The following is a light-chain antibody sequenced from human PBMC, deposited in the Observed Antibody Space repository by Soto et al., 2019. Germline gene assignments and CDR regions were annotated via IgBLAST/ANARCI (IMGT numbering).Light chain of an antibody. CDR2: GAS. J-gene: IGKJ2*02. Sequence: EIVLTQSPGTLSLSPGERATLSCSASQSVSSSYLAWYQQKPGQAPRLLIYGASSRATGIPDRFSGSGAGTDFTLTSRRLEPEDFAVYYCQQYGSSPRTFGQGTKLEIK. CDR1: QSVSSSY. CDR3: QQYGSSPRT. V-gene: IGKV3-20*01.